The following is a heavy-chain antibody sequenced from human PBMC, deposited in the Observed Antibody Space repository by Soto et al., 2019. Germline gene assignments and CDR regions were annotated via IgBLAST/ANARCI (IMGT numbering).Heavy chain of an antibody. CDR3: ARSVTP. CDR1: GGSIISGGYY. D-gene: IGHD3-10*01. Sequence: PSETLPLTCTASGGSIISGGYYWNWIRQHPGKGLEWIGYIYYIGSTYYNPSLKSRVTISVDTSKNQFSLKLSSVTAADTAVYYCARSVTPWGQGTLVTVSS. J-gene: IGHJ5*02. CDR2: IYYIGST. V-gene: IGHV4-31*03.